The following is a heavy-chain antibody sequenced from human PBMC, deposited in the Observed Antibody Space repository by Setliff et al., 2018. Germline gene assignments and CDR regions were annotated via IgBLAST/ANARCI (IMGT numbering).Heavy chain of an antibody. Sequence: GGSLRLSCAASGFTFSDAWVSWVRQAPGKGLEWAGRIKSYGSGGTIDYAAPVEGRFTISRDDSKNTVYLQMSSLKIEDTAVYYCVHNADFIGTFNTWGQGTMVTVSS. CDR2: IKSYGSGGTI. J-gene: IGHJ3*01. V-gene: IGHV3-15*01. D-gene: IGHD2-8*01. CDR3: VHNADFIGTFNT. CDR1: GFTFSDAW.